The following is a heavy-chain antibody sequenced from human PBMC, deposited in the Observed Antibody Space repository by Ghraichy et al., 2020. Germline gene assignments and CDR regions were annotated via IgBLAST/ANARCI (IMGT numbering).Heavy chain of an antibody. D-gene: IGHD6-19*01. Sequence: GGPLRLSCAASGFTFSSYAMSWVRQAPGKGLEWVSAISGSGGSTYYADSVKGRFTISRDNSKNTLYLQMNSLRAEDTALYYCAKGPTRIAVAGTFYFDYWGQGTLVTVSS. V-gene: IGHV3-23*01. CDR3: AKGPTRIAVAGTFYFDY. CDR2: ISGSGGST. J-gene: IGHJ4*02. CDR1: GFTFSSYA.